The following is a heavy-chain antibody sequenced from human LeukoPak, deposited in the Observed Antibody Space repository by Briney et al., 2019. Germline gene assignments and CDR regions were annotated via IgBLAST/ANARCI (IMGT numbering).Heavy chain of an antibody. Sequence: PSETLSLTCTVSGGSISSSSYYWGWIRQPPGKGLEWIGSIYYSGSTYYNPSLKSRVTISVDTSKNQFSLKLSSVTAADTAVYYCARASRDGYSPKYWGQGTLVTVSS. V-gene: IGHV4-39*01. CDR2: IYYSGST. CDR1: GGSISSSSYY. CDR3: ARASRDGYSPKY. J-gene: IGHJ4*02. D-gene: IGHD5-24*01.